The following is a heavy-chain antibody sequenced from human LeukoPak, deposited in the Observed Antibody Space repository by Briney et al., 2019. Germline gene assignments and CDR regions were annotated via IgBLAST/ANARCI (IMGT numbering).Heavy chain of an antibody. J-gene: IGHJ6*03. CDR1: GFRFSSYA. Sequence: PGGSLRLSCAASGFRFSSYAMSWVRQAPGKGLEWVAVMSYDGSNIYYGDSVRGRFTISRDNSKNMLFLQMNSLRAEDTAVYYCARGDYDGYYYMDVWGKGTTVTVSS. V-gene: IGHV3-30*03. CDR3: ARGDYDGYYYMDV. D-gene: IGHD3-22*01. CDR2: MSYDGSNI.